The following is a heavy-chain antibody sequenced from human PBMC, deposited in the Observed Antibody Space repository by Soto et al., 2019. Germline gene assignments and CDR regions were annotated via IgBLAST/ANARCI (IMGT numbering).Heavy chain of an antibody. V-gene: IGHV1-8*01. CDR1: GYTFTSYD. CDR3: ARVARTGGRCYYDY. J-gene: IGHJ4*02. Sequence: QVQLVQSGAEVKKPGASVKVSCKASGYTFTSYDFNWVRQATGQGLEWLGWMNPNSGTTGYAQRFQGRVTMTRNTAISTAYMELSSLRSEDTAMYYCARVARTGGRCYYDYWGQGTLVTVSS. D-gene: IGHD2-8*02. CDR2: MNPNSGTT.